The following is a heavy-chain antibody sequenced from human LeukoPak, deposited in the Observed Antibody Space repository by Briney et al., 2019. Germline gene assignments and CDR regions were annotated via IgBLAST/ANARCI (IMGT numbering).Heavy chain of an antibody. CDR1: GFTFSSYS. V-gene: IGHV3-48*01. Sequence: PGGSLRLSCAASGFTFSSYSMNWVRQAPGKGLEWVSYISSSSSTIYYADSVKGRFTISRDNAKNSLYLQMNSLRAEDTAVYYRAARGVYAIYYFDYWGQGTLVTVSS. J-gene: IGHJ4*02. CDR3: AARGVYAIYYFDY. CDR2: ISSSSSTI. D-gene: IGHD2-8*01.